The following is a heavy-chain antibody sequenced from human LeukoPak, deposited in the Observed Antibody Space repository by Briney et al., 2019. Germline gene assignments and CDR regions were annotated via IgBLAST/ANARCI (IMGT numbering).Heavy chain of an antibody. CDR1: GGSFSTYY. J-gene: IGHJ1*01. V-gene: IGHV4-34*01. Sequence: PSETLSLTCAVYGGSFSTYYWSWIRQPPGKGLEWVGEINHTGSTNYNPSRKSRVTISVDTSKNQFSLKLTSVTAADTAVYYCARPGGRSGLAEYFQHWGQGTLVTVSS. CDR2: INHTGST. D-gene: IGHD6-19*01. CDR3: ARPGGRSGLAEYFQH.